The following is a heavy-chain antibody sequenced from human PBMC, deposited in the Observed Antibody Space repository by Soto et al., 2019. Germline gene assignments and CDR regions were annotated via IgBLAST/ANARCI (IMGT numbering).Heavy chain of an antibody. CDR2: FDPEDGET. J-gene: IGHJ3*02. CDR3: ATDPGYCSSTSCLGI. CDR1: GYTLTELS. Sequence: ASVKVSCKVSGYTLTELSMHWVRQAPGKGLEWMGGFDPEDGETIYAQKFQGRVTMTEDTSTDTAYMELSSLRSEDTAVYYCATDPGYCSSTSCLGIWGQGTMVTVSS. D-gene: IGHD2-2*03. V-gene: IGHV1-24*01.